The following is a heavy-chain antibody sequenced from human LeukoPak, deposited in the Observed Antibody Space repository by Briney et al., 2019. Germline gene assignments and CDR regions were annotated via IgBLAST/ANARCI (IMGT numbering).Heavy chain of an antibody. CDR2: IRGSGGST. D-gene: IGHD2-2*01. V-gene: IGHV3-23*01. CDR3: AKAAQPNRGYCSSTSCKYYYMDV. Sequence: PGGSLRLSCAASGFTFSTYAMSWVRQAPAKALEWVSAIRGSGGSTFYADSVRGRFTISRDNSKNTLYLQMNSLRAEDTAVYYCAKAAQPNRGYCSSTSCKYYYMDVWGKGTTVTVSS. J-gene: IGHJ6*03. CDR1: GFTFSTYA.